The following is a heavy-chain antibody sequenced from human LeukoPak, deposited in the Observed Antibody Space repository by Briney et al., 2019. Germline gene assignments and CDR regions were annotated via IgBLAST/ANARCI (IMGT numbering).Heavy chain of an antibody. Sequence: GGSLRLSCAASGFTSSSYEMNSVRHTPLKGLEWVLYISSSGGTIYYADSVKGRFTVSRDNAKNSLYLQMNSLRAEDTAVYYCARGMTGSYFGYFDYWGQGTLVTVSS. CDR3: ARGMTGSYFGYFDY. CDR1: GFTSSSYE. CDR2: ISSSGGTI. V-gene: IGHV3-48*03. D-gene: IGHD1-26*01. J-gene: IGHJ4*02.